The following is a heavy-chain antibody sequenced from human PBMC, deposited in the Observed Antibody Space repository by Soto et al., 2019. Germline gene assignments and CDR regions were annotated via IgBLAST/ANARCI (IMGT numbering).Heavy chain of an antibody. CDR2: ISGSGGST. J-gene: IGHJ4*02. D-gene: IGHD3-22*01. CDR3: AYYYDSSGYYAPFDY. CDR1: GFTFSSYA. V-gene: IGHV3-23*01. Sequence: GGSLRLSCAASGFTFSSYAMSWVRQAQGKGLEWVSAISGSGGSTYYADSVKGRFTISRDNSKNTLYLQMNSLRAEDTAVYYCAYYYDSSGYYAPFDYWGQGTLVTVSS.